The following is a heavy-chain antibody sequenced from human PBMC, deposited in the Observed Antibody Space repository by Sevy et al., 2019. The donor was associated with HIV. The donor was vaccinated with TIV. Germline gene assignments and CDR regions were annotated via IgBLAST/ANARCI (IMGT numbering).Heavy chain of an antibody. V-gene: IGHV3-30-3*01. CDR2: ISYDGSNK. Sequence: GGSLRLSCAASGFTFSSYAMLWVRQAPGKGLEWVAVISYDGSNKYYADSVKGRFTISRDNSKNTLYLQMNSLRAEDTAVYYCARDSTSSGYYSNIDYWGQGTLVTVSS. J-gene: IGHJ4*02. D-gene: IGHD3-22*01. CDR3: ARDSTSSGYYSNIDY. CDR1: GFTFSSYA.